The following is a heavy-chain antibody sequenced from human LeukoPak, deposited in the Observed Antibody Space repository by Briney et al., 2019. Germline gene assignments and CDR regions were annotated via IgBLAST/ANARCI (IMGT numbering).Heavy chain of an antibody. D-gene: IGHD1-26*01. Sequence: ASVKVSCKVSGYTLTELSMHWVRQAPGKGLEWMGGFDPEDGETIYAQKFQGRVTMTEDTSTDTAYMELSSLRSEDTAVYYCAIGTTGSYSKHFDYWGQGTLVTVSS. J-gene: IGHJ4*02. V-gene: IGHV1-24*01. CDR2: FDPEDGET. CDR3: AIGTTGSYSKHFDY. CDR1: GYTLTELS.